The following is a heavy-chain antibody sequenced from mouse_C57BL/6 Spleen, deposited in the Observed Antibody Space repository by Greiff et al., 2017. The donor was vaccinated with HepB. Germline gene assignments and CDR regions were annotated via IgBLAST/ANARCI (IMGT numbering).Heavy chain of an antibody. J-gene: IGHJ4*01. CDR2: IDPSDSYT. CDR1: GYTFTSYW. CDR3: ARRFLYYSNHYYAMDY. D-gene: IGHD2-5*01. Sequence: VQLQQPGAELVRPGTSVKLSCKASGYTFTSYWMHWVKQRPGQGLEWIGVIDPSDSYTNYNQKFKGKATLTVDTSSSTAYMQLSSLTSEDSAVYYCARRFLYYSNHYYAMDYWGQGTSVTVSS. V-gene: IGHV1-59*01.